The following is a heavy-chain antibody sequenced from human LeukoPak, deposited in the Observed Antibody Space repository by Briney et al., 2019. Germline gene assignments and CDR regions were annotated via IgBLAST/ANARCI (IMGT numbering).Heavy chain of an antibody. CDR1: GFILTTYS. V-gene: IGHV3-21*01. J-gene: IGHJ4*02. Sequence: GGSLRLSCAASGFILTTYSINWVRQAPGKGLEWVSSISSSSTYIYYADSVKGRFTISRDNAKNSLYLQMNSLRAEDTAVYYCATEWKCAYWGQGSLVSVSS. CDR3: ATEWKCAY. CDR2: ISSSSTYI. D-gene: IGHD1-1*01.